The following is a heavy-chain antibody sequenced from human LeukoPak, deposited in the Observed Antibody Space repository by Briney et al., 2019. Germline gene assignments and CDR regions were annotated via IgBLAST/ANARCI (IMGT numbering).Heavy chain of an antibody. CDR2: INHSGST. Sequence: PGGSLRLSCVASGFISNTYNMHWVRQAPGKGLEWIGEINHSGSTNYNPSIKSRVTISVDTSKNQFSLKLSSVTAADTAVYYCARPKYRYSGSYPSSILMYWGQGTLVTVSS. J-gene: IGHJ4*02. CDR1: GFISNTYN. CDR3: ARPKYRYSGSYPSSILMY. V-gene: IGHV4-34*01. D-gene: IGHD1-26*01.